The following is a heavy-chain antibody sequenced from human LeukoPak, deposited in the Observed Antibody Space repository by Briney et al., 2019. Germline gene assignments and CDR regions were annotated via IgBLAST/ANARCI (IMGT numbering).Heavy chain of an antibody. Sequence: GGSLRLSCAASGFTFSTYSMNWLRLAPGKGLEWVSSISPDSNYKYYVDSVKGRFTISRDNAKSSLYLQMNSLRAEDTAVYYCARSLGGSYDYWGQGTLVTVSS. V-gene: IGHV3-21*01. CDR1: GFTFSTYS. D-gene: IGHD1-26*01. CDR3: ARSLGGSYDY. J-gene: IGHJ4*02. CDR2: ISPDSNYK.